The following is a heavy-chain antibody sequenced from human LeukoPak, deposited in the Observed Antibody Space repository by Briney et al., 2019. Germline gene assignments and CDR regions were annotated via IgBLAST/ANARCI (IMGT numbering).Heavy chain of an antibody. Sequence: ASVKVSCKVAGYTLTELSMHWVRQAPGKGLEWMGGFDPEDGETIYAQKFQGRVTMTEDTSTDTAYMELSSLRSEDTAVYYCATAAPIAVAGDYWGQGTLVTVSS. V-gene: IGHV1-24*01. CDR2: FDPEDGET. J-gene: IGHJ4*02. D-gene: IGHD6-19*01. CDR3: ATAAPIAVAGDY. CDR1: GYTLTELS.